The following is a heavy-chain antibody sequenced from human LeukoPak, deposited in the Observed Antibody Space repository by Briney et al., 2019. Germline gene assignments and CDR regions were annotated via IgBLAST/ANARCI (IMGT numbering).Heavy chain of an antibody. CDR2: IYHSGST. CDR3: ARGGAGNCGGACYLNLFDP. V-gene: IGHV4-59*01. Sequence: SETLSLTCTVSGDSISSYYWSWIRQPPGKGLEWIGYIYHSGSTKYNPSLKSRVTISVDTSKNQFSLKLNSVTAADTAVYYCARGGAGNCGGACYLNLFDPWGQGTLVTVCS. CDR1: GDSISSYY. D-gene: IGHD2-21*02. J-gene: IGHJ5*02.